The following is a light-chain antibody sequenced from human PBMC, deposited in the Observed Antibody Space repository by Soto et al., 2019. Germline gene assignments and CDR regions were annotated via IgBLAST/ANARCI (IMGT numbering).Light chain of an antibody. CDR2: VAS. CDR1: QSVTSN. CDR3: QQYKNWPYT. Sequence: EIVMTQSPANLSVSPGERATLSCRASQSVTSNLAWYQQKPGQAPRLLIYVASTRATGIPARFSGSGSGTEFTLTISSLESEDFAVYYCQQYKNWPYTFGQGTKLEIK. V-gene: IGKV3-15*01. J-gene: IGKJ2*01.